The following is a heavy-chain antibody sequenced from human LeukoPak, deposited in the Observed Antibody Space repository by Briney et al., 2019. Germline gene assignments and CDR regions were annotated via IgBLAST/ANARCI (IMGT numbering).Heavy chain of an antibody. CDR2: IYYSGST. Sequence: PSETLSLTCTVSGGSISSYYWSWIRQPPGKGLEWIGYIYYSGSTNYNPSLKSRVTISVDSSKNQFSLTLSSVTAADTAVYNCASTVSGLNDYVWGSYRSRPPHYFDYWGQGTLVTVSS. CDR3: ASTVSGLNDYVWGSYRSRPPHYFDY. V-gene: IGHV4-59*08. CDR1: GGSISSYY. J-gene: IGHJ4*02. D-gene: IGHD3-16*02.